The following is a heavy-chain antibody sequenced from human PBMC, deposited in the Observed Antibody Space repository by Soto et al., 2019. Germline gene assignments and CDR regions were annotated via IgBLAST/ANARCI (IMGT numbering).Heavy chain of an antibody. Sequence: SETLSLTCTVSGDSVSSSYYYWGWIRQPPGKGLEWIGSIFYSGSTDYNPSLKSRVTISVDTSKNQFFLKLSSVTAADTAVYYCARHEPFSSSWFDNWGQGTLVTVSS. J-gene: IGHJ5*02. D-gene: IGHD6-13*01. V-gene: IGHV4-39*01. CDR2: IFYSGST. CDR3: ARHEPFSSSWFDN. CDR1: GDSVSSSYYY.